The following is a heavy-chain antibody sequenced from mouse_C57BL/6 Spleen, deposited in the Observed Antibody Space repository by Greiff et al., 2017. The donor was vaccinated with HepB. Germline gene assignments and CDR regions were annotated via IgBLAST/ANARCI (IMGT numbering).Heavy chain of an antibody. CDR1: GFTFSDYG. V-gene: IGHV5-17*01. Sequence: EVKLQESGGGLVKPGGSLKLSCAASGFTFSDYGMHWVRQAPEKGLEWVAYISSGSSTIYYADTVKGRFTISRDNAKNTLFLQMTSLRSEDTAMYYCARCGTTGFDYWGQGTTLTVSS. J-gene: IGHJ2*01. CDR2: ISSGSSTI. CDR3: ARCGTTGFDY. D-gene: IGHD1-1*01.